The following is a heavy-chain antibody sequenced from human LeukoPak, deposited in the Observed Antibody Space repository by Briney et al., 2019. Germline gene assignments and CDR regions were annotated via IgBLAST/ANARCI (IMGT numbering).Heavy chain of an antibody. Sequence: ASVKVSCKASGYTFNSYAISWVRQAPGQGLEWMGWINPNSGGTNYAQKFQGRVTMTRDTSISTAYMELSRLRSDDTAVYYCAREDLYYYDSSGSEYFQHWGQGTLVTVSS. CDR2: INPNSGGT. J-gene: IGHJ1*01. CDR3: AREDLYYYDSSGSEYFQH. D-gene: IGHD3-22*01. CDR1: GYTFNSYA. V-gene: IGHV1-2*02.